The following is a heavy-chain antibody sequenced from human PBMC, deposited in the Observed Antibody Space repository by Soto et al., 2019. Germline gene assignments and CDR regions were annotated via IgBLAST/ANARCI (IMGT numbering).Heavy chain of an antibody. V-gene: IGHV3-7*03. CDR3: TRKRFGMDV. CDR2: IKEDGSEK. J-gene: IGHJ6*02. CDR1: GFTFSNSW. Sequence: VGSLRLSCAASGFTFSNSWMSWVRQAPGKGLEWVANIKEDGSEKDYVDPVKGRFTITRDKAKNSLYLQMNNLRAEDTAVYFCTRKRFGMDVWGQGTTVTVSS.